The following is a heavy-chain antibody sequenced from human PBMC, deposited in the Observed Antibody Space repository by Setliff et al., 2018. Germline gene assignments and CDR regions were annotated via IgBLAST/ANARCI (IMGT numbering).Heavy chain of an antibody. CDR2: IKFDDRPT. Sequence: GGSLRLSCAASGFTFNSYPLHWVRQTPGKGLEWVATIKFDDRPTYYADSVKGRFTISRDNSRNTLYLQMNSLGPEDTAVYYCARDRLGNSGWSDFDFWGQGTLVTVSS. D-gene: IGHD6-19*01. CDR1: GFTFNSYP. J-gene: IGHJ4*02. CDR3: ARDRLGNSGWSDFDF. V-gene: IGHV3-30*01.